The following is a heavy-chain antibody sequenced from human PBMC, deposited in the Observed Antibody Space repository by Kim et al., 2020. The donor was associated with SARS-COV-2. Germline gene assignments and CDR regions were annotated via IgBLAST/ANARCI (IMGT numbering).Heavy chain of an antibody. J-gene: IGHJ4*02. CDR1: GFTFSSYA. V-gene: IGHV3-64D*09. CDR3: VKGGIAAAAALDY. Sequence: GGSLRLSCSASGFTFSSYAMHWVRQAPGKGLEYVSAITSNGGSTSYANSVKGRFTISRDNSMNTLYLQMGSLRPEDTAVYYCVKGGIAAAAALDYWGQGTL. D-gene: IGHD6-13*01. CDR2: ITSNGGST.